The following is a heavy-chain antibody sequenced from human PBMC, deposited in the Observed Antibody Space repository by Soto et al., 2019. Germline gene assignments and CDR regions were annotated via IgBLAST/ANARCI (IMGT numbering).Heavy chain of an antibody. V-gene: IGHV3-11*01. CDR3: ARDMRLYGMDV. J-gene: IGHJ6*02. CDR1: GFTFIDFY. Sequence: PGGSLRLSCAASGFTFIDFYMAWIRQSPGKGLEWISSISSGVETKYYADSVKGRFTISRDNTENSLYLQMNSLRADDTAVYFCARDMRLYGMDVWGQGTTVTVSS. D-gene: IGHD6-25*01. CDR2: ISSGVETK.